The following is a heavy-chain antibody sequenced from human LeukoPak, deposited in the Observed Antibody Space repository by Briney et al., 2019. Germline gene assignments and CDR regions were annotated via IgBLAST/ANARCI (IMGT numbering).Heavy chain of an antibody. CDR3: ARRDQMEENAFDI. CDR2: IYHSGST. Sequence: SETLSLTCTVSGGSISSGYYYWTWIRQHPGKGLEWIGYIYHSGSTYYNPSLKSRVTISVDTSTNQFSLKLSSVTAADTAVYYSARRDQMEENAFDIWGQGTMVTVSS. V-gene: IGHV4-31*03. D-gene: IGHD5-24*01. CDR1: GGSISSGYYY. J-gene: IGHJ3*02.